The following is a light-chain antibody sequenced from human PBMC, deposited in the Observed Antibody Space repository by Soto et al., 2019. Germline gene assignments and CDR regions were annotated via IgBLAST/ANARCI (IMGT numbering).Light chain of an antibody. CDR1: QSMNSF. J-gene: IGKJ1*01. Sequence: DIQMTQSPSSLSASVGDRVTITCRAIQSMNSFLNWYQQKPGKAPNLLIYAASSLQSGVPSRFSGSGSGTDFTLTISSLQPEDFAIYYCQQSYSTPWTFGQGTKVDIK. CDR3: QQSYSTPWT. V-gene: IGKV1-39*01. CDR2: AAS.